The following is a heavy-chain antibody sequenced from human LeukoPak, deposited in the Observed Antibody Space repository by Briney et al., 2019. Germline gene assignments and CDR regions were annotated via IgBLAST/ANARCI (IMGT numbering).Heavy chain of an antibody. CDR2: IWYDGSNK. D-gene: IGHD3-10*01. Sequence: SLRLSCAASGFSFSTYGMHWVRQAPGKGLEWVAVIWYDGSNKYYADSVKGRFTISRDNSKNTLFLQMNSLRAEDTAVYYCARFGPSDLDYWGQGTLVTVSS. V-gene: IGHV3-33*01. CDR1: GFSFSTYG. J-gene: IGHJ4*02. CDR3: ARFGPSDLDY.